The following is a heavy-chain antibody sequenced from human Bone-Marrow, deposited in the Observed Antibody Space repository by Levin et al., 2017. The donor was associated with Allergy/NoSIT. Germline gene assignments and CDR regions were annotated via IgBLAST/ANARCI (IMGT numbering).Heavy chain of an antibody. V-gene: IGHV3-66*01. CDR1: GFTVSSNY. D-gene: IGHD1-26*01. CDR3: ARDGIAGTGEIFDY. Sequence: SSETLSLTCAASGFTVSSNYMSWVRQAPGKGLEWVSVIYSGGSTYYADSVKGRFTISRDNSKNTLYLQMNSLRAEDTAVYYCARDGIAGTGEIFDYWGQGTLVTVSS. J-gene: IGHJ4*02. CDR2: IYSGGST.